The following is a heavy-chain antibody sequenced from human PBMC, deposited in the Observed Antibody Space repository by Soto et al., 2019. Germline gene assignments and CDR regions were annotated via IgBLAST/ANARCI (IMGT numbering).Heavy chain of an antibody. CDR3: ARLLGYYDFFSDFYSGWFEP. J-gene: IGHJ5*02. CDR2: ISGSGSNT. D-gene: IGHD3-9*01. Sequence: GGSLRLSCAASGFTFSDYYMTWIRQAPGKGLEWVAYISGSGSNTNYADSVKGRFTISRDKANHSLYLQMNSLRVEDTAVYYCARLLGYYDFFSDFYSGWFEPWGQGTLVTVSS. V-gene: IGHV3-11*06. CDR1: GFTFSDYY.